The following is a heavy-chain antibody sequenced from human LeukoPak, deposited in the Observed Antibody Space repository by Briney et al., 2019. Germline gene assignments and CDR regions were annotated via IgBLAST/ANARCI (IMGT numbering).Heavy chain of an antibody. CDR2: IYTSGST. J-gene: IGHJ3*02. Sequence: PSETLSLTRTVSGGSISSYYWSWIRQPAGKGLEWIGRIYTSGSTNYNPSLKSRVTMSVDTSKNQFYLKLSSVIAADTAVYYCARVSIVVTAFDIWGQGTMVTVSS. D-gene: IGHD1-26*01. CDR1: GGSISSYY. V-gene: IGHV4-4*07. CDR3: ARVSIVVTAFDI.